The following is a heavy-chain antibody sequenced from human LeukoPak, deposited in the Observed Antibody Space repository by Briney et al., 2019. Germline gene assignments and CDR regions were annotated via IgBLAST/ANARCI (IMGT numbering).Heavy chain of an antibody. V-gene: IGHV5-51*01. D-gene: IGHD2-2*01. CDR2: IYPGDADT. CDR1: GYSFTSYW. J-gene: IGHJ4*02. CDR3: ARHIPDPYQLLFDY. Sequence: GESLKISCKGSGYSFTSYWIGWVRQLPGKGLEWMGIIYPGDADTRYSPSFQGQGTISADKSISTAYLQWSSLKASNTAMYYCARHIPDPYQLLFDYWGQGTLVTVSS.